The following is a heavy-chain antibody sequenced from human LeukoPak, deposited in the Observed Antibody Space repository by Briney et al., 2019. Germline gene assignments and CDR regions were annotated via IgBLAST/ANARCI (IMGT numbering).Heavy chain of an antibody. CDR1: GYTFTGYY. Sequence: SVKVSCKASGYTFTGYYMHWVRQAPGQGLEWMGGIIPIFGTANYAQKFQGRVTITADESTSTAYMELSSLRSEDTAVYYCAREVLGNFDYWGQGTLVTVSS. V-gene: IGHV1-69*13. J-gene: IGHJ4*02. D-gene: IGHD4/OR15-4a*01. CDR3: AREVLGNFDY. CDR2: IIPIFGTA.